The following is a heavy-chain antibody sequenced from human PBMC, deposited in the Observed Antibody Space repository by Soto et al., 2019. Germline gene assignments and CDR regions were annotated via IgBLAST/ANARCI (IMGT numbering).Heavy chain of an antibody. Sequence: QVQLVQSGPEMRKPGSSVKVSCKSSGGSFSNYAISWVRQAPGQGLEWLGGVIPVFNSANYAPKFQGRVTITADTSKSTAYMEVSSLAPDDTAVYYCGRRANRGMDVWGQGTTVTVSS. CDR3: GRRANRGMDV. D-gene: IGHD2-8*01. J-gene: IGHJ6*02. CDR1: GGSFSNYA. CDR2: VIPVFNSA. V-gene: IGHV1-69*06.